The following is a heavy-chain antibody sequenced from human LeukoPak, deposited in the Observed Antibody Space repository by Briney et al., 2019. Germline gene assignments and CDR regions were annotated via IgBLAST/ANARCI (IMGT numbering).Heavy chain of an antibody. Sequence: PSETLSLTCAVYGGSFSAYYWSWVRQPPGKGLEWIGETLHSGSTSYNPSLQSRVTMSINTSKNQFSLKLSSVTAADTAVYYCARAVAYYYDSSGYPDAFDIWGQGTMVTVSS. CDR3: ARAVAYYYDSSGYPDAFDI. V-gene: IGHV4-34*10. CDR2: TLHSGST. CDR1: GGSFSAYY. D-gene: IGHD3-22*01. J-gene: IGHJ3*02.